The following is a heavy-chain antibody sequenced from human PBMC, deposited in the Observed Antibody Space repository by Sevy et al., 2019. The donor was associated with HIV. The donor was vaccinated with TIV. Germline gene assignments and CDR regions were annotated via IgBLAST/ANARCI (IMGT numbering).Heavy chain of an antibody. CDR2: IYTSGST. D-gene: IGHD3-3*01. J-gene: IGHJ5*02. CDR3: ARDTPPLRFLEWFNWFDP. CDR1: GGSISSYY. Sequence: SETLSLTCTVSGGSISSYYWSWIRQPAGKGLEWIGRIYTSGSTNYNPSLKSRVTMSVDTPKNQFSLKLSSVTAADTAVYYCARDTPPLRFLEWFNWFDPWGQRTLVTVSS. V-gene: IGHV4-4*07.